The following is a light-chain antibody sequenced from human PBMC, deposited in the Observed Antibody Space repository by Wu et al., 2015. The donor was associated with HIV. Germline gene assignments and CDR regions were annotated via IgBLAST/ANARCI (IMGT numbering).Light chain of an antibody. Sequence: DIQMTQSPSTLSASVGDGVTITCRASQSISSWLAWYQQKPGKAPKLLIQKASSLESGVPSRFSGSGSGTEFTLTISSLQPDDFATYYCQQYSSYSSFGGGTKVEDQT. CDR2: KAS. J-gene: IGKJ4*01. CDR1: QSISSW. V-gene: IGKV1-5*03. CDR3: QQYSSYSS.